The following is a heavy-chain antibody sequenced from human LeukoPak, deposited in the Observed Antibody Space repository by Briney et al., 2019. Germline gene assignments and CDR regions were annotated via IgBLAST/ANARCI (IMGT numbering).Heavy chain of an antibody. CDR1: QFTFSSYW. CDR2: IKEDRSKT. V-gene: IGHV3-7*03. D-gene: IGHD2-21*02. CDR3: ARYVTALDY. Sequence: PAGGSLRLSCAASQFTFSSYWMSWVRQAPGKGLEWVANIKEDRSKTYYVDSVKGRFTISRDNAKNSLYLQMNSLRAEDTALYYCARYVTALDYWGQGTLVTVSS. J-gene: IGHJ4*02.